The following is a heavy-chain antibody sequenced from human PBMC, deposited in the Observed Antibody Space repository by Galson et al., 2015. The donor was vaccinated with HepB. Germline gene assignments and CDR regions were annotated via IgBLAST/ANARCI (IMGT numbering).Heavy chain of an antibody. CDR2: INPNNGKP. J-gene: IGHJ3*02. CDR1: GYIFSSYG. D-gene: IGHD3-22*01. CDR3: ARFHHYYDSSGYYYHAFDI. V-gene: IGHV7-4-1*02. Sequence: SVKVSCKASGYIFSSYGINWVRQGPGQGLEWMGWINPNNGKPTYAQGSTGRFVFSVDTSVSTAYLQISSLKAEDTAVYYCARFHHYYDSSGYYYHAFDIWGQGTMVTVSS.